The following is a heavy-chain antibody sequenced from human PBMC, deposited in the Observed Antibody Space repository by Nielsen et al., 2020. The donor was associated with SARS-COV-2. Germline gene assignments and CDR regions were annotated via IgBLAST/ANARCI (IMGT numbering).Heavy chain of an antibody. CDR1: GYSFTSYW. CDR2: IYPGDSDT. CDR3: AREPGEWEPRGAFDI. D-gene: IGHD1-26*01. V-gene: IGHV5-51*01. J-gene: IGHJ3*02. Sequence: GESLKISCQGSGYSFTSYWIGWVRQMPGKGLEWMGIIYPGDSDTRYSPSFQGQVTISADKSISTAYLQWSSLKASDTAMYYCAREPGEWEPRGAFDIWGQWTMVTVSS.